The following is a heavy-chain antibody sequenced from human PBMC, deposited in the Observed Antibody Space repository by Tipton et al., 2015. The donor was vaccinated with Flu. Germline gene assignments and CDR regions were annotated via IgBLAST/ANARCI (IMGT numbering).Heavy chain of an antibody. Sequence: TLSLTCAVSGYSISSGYYWGWIRQPPGEGLEWIGSIYHSGSTYYNPSLKGRVTISVDTSKNQFSLKLSSVTAADTAVYYCARVKSGARDYFDYWGQGTLVTVSS. CDR1: GYSISSGYY. J-gene: IGHJ4*02. CDR3: ARVKSGARDYFDY. CDR2: IYHSGST. V-gene: IGHV4-38-2*01. D-gene: IGHD1-26*01.